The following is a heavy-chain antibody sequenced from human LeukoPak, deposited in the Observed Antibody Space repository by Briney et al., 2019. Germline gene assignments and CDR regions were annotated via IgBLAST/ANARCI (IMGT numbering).Heavy chain of an antibody. Sequence: SETLSLTCTVAGGSTSSYYLSWIRQPAGKGLEWIGRIYTSGSTNYNPSLKSRVNISVDKSKNQFSLKLSSVTAADTAVYYCARAGDYSDSSGGYWYFDLWGRGTLVTVSS. D-gene: IGHD3-22*01. CDR2: IYTSGST. V-gene: IGHV4-4*07. CDR1: GGSTSSYY. CDR3: ARAGDYSDSSGGYWYFDL. J-gene: IGHJ2*01.